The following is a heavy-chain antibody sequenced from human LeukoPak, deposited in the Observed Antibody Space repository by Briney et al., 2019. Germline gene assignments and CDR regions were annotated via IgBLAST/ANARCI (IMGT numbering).Heavy chain of an antibody. CDR3: ARHCSLPYDAFDI. Sequence: GESLKISCKASGYSFTTYWIGWVRQMPGKGLEWMGIIYPGDSDTRYSPSFQGQVTISADKSISTAYLQWSSLKASDTALYYCARHCSLPYDAFDIWGQGTMVTVSS. V-gene: IGHV5-51*01. J-gene: IGHJ3*02. CDR1: GYSFTTYW. D-gene: IGHD2-15*01. CDR2: IYPGDSDT.